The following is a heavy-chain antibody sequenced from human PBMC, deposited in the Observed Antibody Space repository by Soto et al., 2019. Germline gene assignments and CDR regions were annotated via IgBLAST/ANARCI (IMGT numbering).Heavy chain of an antibody. D-gene: IGHD6-25*01. J-gene: IGHJ6*02. Sequence: QVQLVESGGGVVQPGRSLRLSCAASGFTFSSYGMHWVRQAPGKGLEWVAVIWYDGSNKYYADSVKGRFTISRDNSKNTLYLQMNSLRAEDTAVYYCARDDLAAATGMDVWGQGTTVTVSS. CDR3: ARDDLAAATGMDV. V-gene: IGHV3-33*01. CDR1: GFTFSSYG. CDR2: IWYDGSNK.